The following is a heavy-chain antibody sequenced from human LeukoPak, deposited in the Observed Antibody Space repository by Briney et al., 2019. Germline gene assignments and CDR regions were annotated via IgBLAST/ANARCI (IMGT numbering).Heavy chain of an antibody. CDR3: ARDRPFWN. D-gene: IGHD3-3*01. J-gene: IGHJ4*02. CDR1: GLSSTIYW. V-gene: IGHV3-74*01. Sequence: GGSLRLSCAASGLSSTIYWMHWVRQVPGKGLVWVSRIKLDENTAYYADFVKGRFTISRDDAKTTVYLQMNSLRAEGSAVYYCARDRPFWNWGQGTLVTVSS. CDR2: IKLDENTA.